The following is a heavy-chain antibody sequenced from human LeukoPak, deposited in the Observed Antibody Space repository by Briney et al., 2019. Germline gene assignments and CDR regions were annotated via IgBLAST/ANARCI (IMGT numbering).Heavy chain of an antibody. CDR2: ISGSGGST. J-gene: IGHJ6*03. CDR1: GFTFSSYA. D-gene: IGHD3-22*01. Sequence: GGSLRLSCAASGFTFSSYAMSWVRQAPGKGLEWVSAISGSGGSTYYADSVKGRFTISRDNSKNTLYLQMNSLRAEDTAVYYCAKRGVDSSGYYYVGPPGYMDVWGKGTTVTVSS. V-gene: IGHV3-23*01. CDR3: AKRGVDSSGYYYVGPPGYMDV.